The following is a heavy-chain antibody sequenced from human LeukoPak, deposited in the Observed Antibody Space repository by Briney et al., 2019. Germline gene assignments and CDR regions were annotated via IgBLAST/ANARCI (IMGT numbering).Heavy chain of an antibody. CDR3: ARYFGDPQGMAV. CDR2: INGNSITR. D-gene: IGHD3-10*01. CDR1: GFIFSDYN. J-gene: IGHJ6*02. V-gene: IGHV3-48*02. Sequence: GGSLRLSCAASGFIFSDYNVNWVRQAPGKALEWVSHINGNSITRYYADSVKGRFTISRDNVKNSLYLQMNSLRDEDTAVYYCARYFGDPQGMAVWGQGTTVTVSS.